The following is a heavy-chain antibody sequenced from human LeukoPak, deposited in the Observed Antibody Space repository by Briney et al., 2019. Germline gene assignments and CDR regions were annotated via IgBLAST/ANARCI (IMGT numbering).Heavy chain of an antibody. CDR2: ISGSGGST. J-gene: IGHJ6*02. D-gene: IGHD2-2*01. V-gene: IGHV3-23*01. CDR3: AKGVMPNYYFGMDV. Sequence: GGSLRLSCVASGFTFSSYAMSWVRQAPGKGLEWVSVISGSGGSTYYADSVRGRFTISRDNSKNALYLQMNSLRADDTAVYYCAKGVMPNYYFGMDVWGQGTTVTVSS. CDR1: GFTFSSYA.